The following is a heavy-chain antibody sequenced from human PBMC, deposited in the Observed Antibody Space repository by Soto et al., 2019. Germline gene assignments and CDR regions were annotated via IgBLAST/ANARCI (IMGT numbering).Heavy chain of an antibody. CDR2: IIPIFGTA. CDR1: GGTFISYA. CDR3: ARSDHYDSSGSLAY. D-gene: IGHD3-22*01. V-gene: IGHV1-69*13. Sequence: SVKVSVKASGGTFISYAINWVRQAPGQGLEWMGGIIPIFGTANYAQKFQGRVTITADESTSTAYMELSSLRAEDTAVYYCARSDHYDSSGSLAYWGQGTLVTVSS. J-gene: IGHJ4*02.